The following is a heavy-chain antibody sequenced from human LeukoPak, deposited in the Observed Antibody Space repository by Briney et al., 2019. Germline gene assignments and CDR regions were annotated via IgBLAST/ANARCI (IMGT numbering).Heavy chain of an antibody. CDR2: MNPNSGNT. J-gene: IGHJ4*02. V-gene: IGHV1-8*03. CDR1: GYTFTSYG. D-gene: IGHD3-10*01. Sequence: GASVKVSCKASGYTFTSYGISWVRQATGQGLEWMGWMNPNSGNTGYAQKFQGRVTITRNTSISTAYMELSSLRSEDTAVYYCARGYYYGSGSYYPDYWGQGTLVTVSS. CDR3: ARGYYYGSGSYYPDY.